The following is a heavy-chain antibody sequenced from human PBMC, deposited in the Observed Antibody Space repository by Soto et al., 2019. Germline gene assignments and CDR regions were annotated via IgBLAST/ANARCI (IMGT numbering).Heavy chain of an antibody. V-gene: IGHV3-23*01. D-gene: IGHD3-10*01. J-gene: IGHJ4*02. Sequence: EVQLLESGGGLVQPGGSLRLSCAASGFTFSSYAMNWVRRAPGKGLEWVPVIGGSGGSTYYADSVKGRFTISRDNSKNTLYLQMKSLGAEDTAVYYCAKRASGSYFDYWGQGTLVTVSS. CDR2: IGGSGGST. CDR1: GFTFSSYA. CDR3: AKRASGSYFDY.